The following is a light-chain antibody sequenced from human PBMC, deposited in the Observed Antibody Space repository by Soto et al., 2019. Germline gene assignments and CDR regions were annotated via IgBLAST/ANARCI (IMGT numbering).Light chain of an antibody. V-gene: IGLV4-69*01. CDR1: SGHSSYA. J-gene: IGLJ2*01. Sequence: QPVLTQSPSASASLGASVKLTCTLSSGHSSYAIAWHQQQPEKGPRFLMNVNNDGSHNKGDGIPDRFSGSSSGAERYLTISSLQSEDEADYYCQTWGTGIAVFGGGTKLTVL. CDR2: VNNDGSH. CDR3: QTWGTGIAV.